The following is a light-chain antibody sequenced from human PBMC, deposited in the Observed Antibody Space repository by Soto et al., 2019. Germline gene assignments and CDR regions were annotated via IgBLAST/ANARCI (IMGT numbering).Light chain of an antibody. CDR1: QSVTNY. J-gene: IGKJ5*01. V-gene: IGKV3-11*01. CDR3: QQHNQWPIT. CDR2: DAS. Sequence: EIFLRQSPDTLSLSPGERATLSCRATQSVTNYIAWYQQRPGQAPRLLIYDASNRATGIPARFSGSGSGTEFTLSINSLQSEDSAVYYCQQHNQWPITFGQGTRLEIK.